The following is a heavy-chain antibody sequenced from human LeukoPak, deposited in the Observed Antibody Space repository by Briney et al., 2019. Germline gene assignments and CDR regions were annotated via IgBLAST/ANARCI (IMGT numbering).Heavy chain of an antibody. CDR3: AIANYDILTGYYYLDY. CDR2: INPNRGGT. CDR1: GYTFTGYY. V-gene: IGHV1-2*02. D-gene: IGHD3-9*01. J-gene: IGHJ4*02. Sequence: GASVKVSCKASGYTFTGYYMHWVRQAPGQGLEWMGWINPNRGGTNYAQKFQGRVTMTRDTSISTAYMELSRLRSDATAVYYCAIANYDILTGYYYLDYWGQGTLVTVSS.